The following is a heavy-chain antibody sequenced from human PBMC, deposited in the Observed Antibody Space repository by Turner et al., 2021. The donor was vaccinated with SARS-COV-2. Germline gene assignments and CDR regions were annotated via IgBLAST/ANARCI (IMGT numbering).Heavy chain of an antibody. J-gene: IGHJ6*02. CDR3: AGEVVVLTTTHYGMDV. CDR2: IYYSGST. V-gene: IGHV4-39*01. D-gene: IGHD1-26*01. CDR1: GGSISSSSYY. Sequence: QLQLQESGPGLVKPSETLSRTCTVSGGSISSSSYYWGWIRQPPGKGLEWIGSIYYSGSTYYNPSLKSRVTISVDTSKNQFSLKLSSVTAADTAVYYCAGEVVVLTTTHYGMDVWGQGTTVTVSS.